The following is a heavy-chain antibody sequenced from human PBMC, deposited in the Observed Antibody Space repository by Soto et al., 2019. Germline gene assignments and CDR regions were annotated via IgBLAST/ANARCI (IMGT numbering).Heavy chain of an antibody. J-gene: IGHJ5*02. D-gene: IGHD3-3*01. V-gene: IGHV3-23*05. CDR2: IDNSGDGS. CDR3: AKIPSRGMIFGAGS. Sequence: GGSLRLSCADSGFIFRNHVLNWVRQAPGKGLEWVSAIDNSGDGSFYADSVKGRFIISRDNSKDTVFLHMNNLRLEDTAFYYCAKIPSRGMIFGAGSWGQGTLVTVSS. CDR1: GFIFRNHV.